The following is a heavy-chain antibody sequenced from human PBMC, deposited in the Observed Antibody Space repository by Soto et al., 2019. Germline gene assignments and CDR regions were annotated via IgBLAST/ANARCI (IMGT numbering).Heavy chain of an antibody. CDR2: MIPVVSRP. J-gene: IGHJ4*02. D-gene: IGHD1-26*01. Sequence: QVQLVQSGAEVRKPGSSVTVSCEVSGDTFNSYTISWVRQAPGQGLEWMGQMIPVVSRPITAQKCQDTVTHTADKCKTPVDMDLGRLGNGDTAGCGCARGRTATGAGFAWWGQGSLVHVS. CDR1: GDTFNSYT. V-gene: IGHV1-69*08. CDR3: ARGRTATGAGFAW.